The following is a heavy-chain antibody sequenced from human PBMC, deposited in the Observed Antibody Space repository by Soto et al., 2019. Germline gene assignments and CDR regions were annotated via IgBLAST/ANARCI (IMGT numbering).Heavy chain of an antibody. V-gene: IGHV3-66*01. CDR1: GFTVSSNY. D-gene: IGHD3-3*01. CDR3: ARDRSRSIRFLEWLHYYYYMDV. CDR2: IYSGGST. J-gene: IGHJ6*03. Sequence: GGSLRLSCAASGFTVSSNYMSCVRQAPGKGLEWVSVIYSGGSTYYADSVKGRFTISRDNSKNTLYLQMNSLRAEDTAVYYCARDRSRSIRFLEWLHYYYYMDVWGKGTTVTVSS.